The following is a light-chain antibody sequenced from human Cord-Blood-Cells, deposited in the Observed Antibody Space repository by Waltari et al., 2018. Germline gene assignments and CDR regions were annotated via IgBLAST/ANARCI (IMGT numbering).Light chain of an antibody. V-gene: IGLV1-40*01. CDR1: GSNSGAGYA. CDR2: GNS. CDR3: QSYDSSLSGSV. J-gene: IGLJ3*02. Sequence: QTVLTQPPSVPGAPGPGGSISGTGSGSNSGAGYAAHWYQQLPGTAPKLLIYGNSNRPSGVPDRFSGSKSGTSASLAITGLQAEDEADYYCQSYDSSLSGSVFGGGTKLTVL.